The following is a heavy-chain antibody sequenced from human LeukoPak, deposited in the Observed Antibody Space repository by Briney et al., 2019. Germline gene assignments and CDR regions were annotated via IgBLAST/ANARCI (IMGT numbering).Heavy chain of an antibody. CDR1: GGTFSSYA. J-gene: IGHJ5*02. CDR3: ARDRVTYYDILTGYYRARWFDP. D-gene: IGHD3-9*01. CDR2: TIPIFGTA. Sequence: ASVKVSCKASGGTFSSYAISWVRQTPGQGLEWMGGTIPIFGTANYAQKFQGRVTITTDESTSTAYMELSSLRSEDTAVYYCARDRVTYYDILTGYYRARWFDPWGQGTLVTVSS. V-gene: IGHV1-69*05.